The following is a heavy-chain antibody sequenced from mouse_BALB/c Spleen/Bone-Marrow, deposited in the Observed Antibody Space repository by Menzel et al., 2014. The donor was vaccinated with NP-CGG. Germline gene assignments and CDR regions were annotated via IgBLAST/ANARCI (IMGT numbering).Heavy chain of an antibody. CDR1: GFTFSSYA. J-gene: IGHJ3*01. Sequence: DVMLVESGGGLVKPGGPLKLSCAASGFTFSSYAMSWVRQTPEKRLEWVASISSGGSTYYPDSVKGRFTISRDNARNILYLQMSSLRSEDTAMYYCARGYDGYYGFAYWGQGTLVTVSA. CDR3: ARGYDGYYGFAY. CDR2: ISSGGST. D-gene: IGHD2-3*01. V-gene: IGHV5-6-5*01.